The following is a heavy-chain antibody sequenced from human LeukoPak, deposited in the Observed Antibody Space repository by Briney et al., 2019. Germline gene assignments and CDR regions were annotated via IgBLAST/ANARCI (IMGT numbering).Heavy chain of an antibody. CDR2: ISGSGGST. J-gene: IGHJ4*02. V-gene: IGHV3-23*01. D-gene: IGHD1-1*01. CDR1: GFTFSPYA. Sequence: GGSLRLSCAASGFTFSPYAMHWVRQAPGKGLEWVSAISGSGGSTYYADSVKGRFTISRDNSKNTLYLQMNSLRAEDTAVYYCAKDQLTVYYFDYWGQGTLVTVSS. CDR3: AKDQLTVYYFDY.